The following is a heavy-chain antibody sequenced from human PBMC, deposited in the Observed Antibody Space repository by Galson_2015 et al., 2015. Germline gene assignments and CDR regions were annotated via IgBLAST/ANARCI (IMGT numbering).Heavy chain of an antibody. CDR1: GGSVSSGSYY. J-gene: IGHJ5*02. CDR2: IYYSGST. Sequence: ATRSLTCTVAGGSVSSGSYYWSWIRRPPGKGLEWIGYIYYSGSTDYNPSLKSRVTISVDTSKNQFSLKLSSVTAADTAVYYCARDNVNYYDSSGLANWFDPWGQGTLVTVSS. D-gene: IGHD3-22*01. V-gene: IGHV4-61*01. CDR3: ARDNVNYYDSSGLANWFDP.